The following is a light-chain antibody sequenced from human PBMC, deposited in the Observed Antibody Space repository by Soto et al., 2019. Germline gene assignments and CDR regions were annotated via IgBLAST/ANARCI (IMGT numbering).Light chain of an antibody. J-gene: IGKJ5*01. CDR1: QNIKYY. V-gene: IGKV1-39*01. Sequence: IQMIQSPSSLSASVGERITITCRASQNIKYYLNWYQQKPGKAPRLLIYAASTLQIAVPSRFSGSAARTDFTLTISSLHPEDFATYYCQQTYITLITFGQGTRLEIK. CDR2: AAS. CDR3: QQTYITLIT.